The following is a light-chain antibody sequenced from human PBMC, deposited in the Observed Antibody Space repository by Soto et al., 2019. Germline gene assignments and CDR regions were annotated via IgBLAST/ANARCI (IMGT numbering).Light chain of an antibody. CDR3: QQYKDWPPLT. CDR1: QSVNIN. CDR2: GAS. J-gene: IGKJ4*01. Sequence: EIVMTQSPVTLSASPGERVTLSCRASQSVNINLAWYQQRPGQAPRVLIYGASNRASGIPDRFSGSGSGTELTLTISSLEPDDFALYYCQQYKDWPPLTFGGGTRVEIK. V-gene: IGKV3D-15*01.